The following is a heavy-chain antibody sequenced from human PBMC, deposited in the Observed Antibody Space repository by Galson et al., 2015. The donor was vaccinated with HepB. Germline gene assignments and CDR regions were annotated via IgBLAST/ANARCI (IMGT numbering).Heavy chain of an antibody. V-gene: IGHV3-43*01. D-gene: IGHD6-19*01. J-gene: IGHJ4*02. CDR2: ISWDGGST. CDR3: ARAVPYSSGWYEYYFDY. Sequence: SLRLSCAASGFTFDDYTMHWVRQAPGKGLEWVSLISWDGGSTYYADSVKGRFTISRDNSKNSLYLQMNSLRSDDTAVYYCARAVPYSSGWYEYYFDYWGQGTLVTVSS. CDR1: GFTFDDYT.